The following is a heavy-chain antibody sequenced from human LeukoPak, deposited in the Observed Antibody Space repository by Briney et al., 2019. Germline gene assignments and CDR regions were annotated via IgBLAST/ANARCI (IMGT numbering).Heavy chain of an antibody. CDR2: IYYSGST. V-gene: IGHV4-39*07. Sequence: SETLSLTCTVSGGSISSSSYYWGWIRQPPGKGLEWIGSIYYSGSTYYNPSLKSRVTISVDTSKNQFSLKLSSVTAADTAVYYCARGFKRTYIAVAGTWGYWGQGTLVTVSS. CDR1: GGSISSSSYY. J-gene: IGHJ4*02. D-gene: IGHD6-19*01. CDR3: ARGFKRTYIAVAGTWGY.